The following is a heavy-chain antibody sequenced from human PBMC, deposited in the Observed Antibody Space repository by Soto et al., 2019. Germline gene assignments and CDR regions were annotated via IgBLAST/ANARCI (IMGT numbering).Heavy chain of an antibody. V-gene: IGHV3-21*01. CDR2: ISSSSSYI. CDR1: GFTFSSYS. Sequence: GGSLRLSCAASGFTFSSYSMNWVRQAPGKGLEWVSSISSSSSYIYYADSVKGRFTISRDNAKNSLYLQMNSLRAEDTAVYYCARSPALTTLNWFDPWGQGTLVTVSS. J-gene: IGHJ5*02. D-gene: IGHD1-1*01. CDR3: ARSPALTTLNWFDP.